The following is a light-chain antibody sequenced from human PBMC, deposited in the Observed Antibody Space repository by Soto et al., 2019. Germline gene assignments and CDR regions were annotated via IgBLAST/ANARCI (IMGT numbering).Light chain of an antibody. J-gene: IGKJ4*01. CDR1: QDINNW. CDR3: QQANSFPLT. V-gene: IGKV1D-12*01. Sequence: GDRVTITCRASQDINNWLAWYQQKPGKAPKLLSYTTSNLQSGVPSRFSGSGSGTDFTLTISSLQPEDFATYYCQQANSFPLTFGGGTKVEIK. CDR2: TTS.